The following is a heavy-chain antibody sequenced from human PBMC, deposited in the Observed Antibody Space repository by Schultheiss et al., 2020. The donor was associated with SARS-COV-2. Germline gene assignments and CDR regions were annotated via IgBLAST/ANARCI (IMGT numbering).Heavy chain of an antibody. Sequence: GGSLRLSCAASGFTFSSYAMHWVRQAPGKGLEWVAVISGSGGSTYYADSVKGRFTISRDNSKNTLYLQMNSLRAEDTAVYYCARTYYYDSSGYYGGQVVITAVAFDIWGQGTMVTVSS. CDR3: ARTYYYDSSGYYGGQVVITAVAFDI. J-gene: IGHJ3*02. CDR1: GFTFSSYA. V-gene: IGHV3-23*01. CDR2: ISGSGGST. D-gene: IGHD3-22*01.